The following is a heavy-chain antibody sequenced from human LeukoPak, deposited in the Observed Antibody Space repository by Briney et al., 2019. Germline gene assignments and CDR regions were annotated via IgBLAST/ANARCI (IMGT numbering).Heavy chain of an antibody. D-gene: IGHD2-2*03. CDR2: ISGSGGST. Sequence: PGGSLRLSCAASEFTVSGTYITWLRQAPGKGLEWVSAISGSGGSTYYADSVKGRFTISRDNSKNTLYLQMNSLRAEDTAVYYCAKMDIVVVPAAHYGMDVWGQGTTVTVSS. J-gene: IGHJ6*02. V-gene: IGHV3-23*01. CDR3: AKMDIVVVPAAHYGMDV. CDR1: EFTVSGTY.